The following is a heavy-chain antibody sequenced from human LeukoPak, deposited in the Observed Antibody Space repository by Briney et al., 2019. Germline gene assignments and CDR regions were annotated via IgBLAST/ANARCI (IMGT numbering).Heavy chain of an antibody. CDR1: GFPFSPAW. V-gene: IGHV3-74*01. CDR2: MNGEGTTI. CDR3: ATARNFRFEY. J-gene: IGHJ4*02. D-gene: IGHD1-7*01. Sequence: GGSLRLSCAGSGFPFSPAWMSWVRQAPGKGLMWVSRMNGEGTTIDYADSVKGRFTVSRDYAKNTLFLQMNNLRTEDTALYFCATARNFRFEYWGQGSLVIVSA.